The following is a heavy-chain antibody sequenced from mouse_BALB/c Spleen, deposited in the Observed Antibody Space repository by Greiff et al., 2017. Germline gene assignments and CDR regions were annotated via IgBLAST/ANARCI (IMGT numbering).Heavy chain of an antibody. J-gene: IGHJ4*01. V-gene: IGHV1-9*01. CDR3: ARWGPYYYAMDY. CDR2: ILPGSGST. Sequence: QVQLKQSGAELMKPGASVKISCKATGYTFSSYWIEWVKQRPGHGLEWIGEILPGSGSTNYNEKFKGKATFTADTSSNTAYMQLSSLTSEDSAVYYCARWGPYYYAMDYWGQGTSVTVSS. CDR1: GYTFSSYW.